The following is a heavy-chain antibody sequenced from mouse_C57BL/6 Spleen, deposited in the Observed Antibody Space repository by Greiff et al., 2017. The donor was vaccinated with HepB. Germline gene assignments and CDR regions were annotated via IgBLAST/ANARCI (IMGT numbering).Heavy chain of an antibody. J-gene: IGHJ2*01. CDR2: IYPGSGNT. V-gene: IGHV1-76*01. Sequence: QVQLQQSGAELVRPGASVKLSCKASGYTFTDYYINWVKQRPGQGLEWIARIYPGSGNTYYNEKFKGKATLTAEKSSSTAYMQLSSLTSEDSAVYFCARDDGYYLYYFDYWGQGTTLTVSS. CDR3: ARDDGYYLYYFDY. D-gene: IGHD2-3*01. CDR1: GYTFTDYY.